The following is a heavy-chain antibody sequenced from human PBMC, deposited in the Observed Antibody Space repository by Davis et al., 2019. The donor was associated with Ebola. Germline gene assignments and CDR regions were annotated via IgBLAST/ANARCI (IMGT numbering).Heavy chain of an antibody. Sequence: GESLKISCAASGFTFSSYGMHWVRQAPGKGLEWVAVISYDGSNKYYADSVRGRFTISRDNSKNTLSLQMNSLRVEDTAVYYCAKEAPGEWELIGDYWGQGTLVTVSS. J-gene: IGHJ4*02. V-gene: IGHV3-30*18. CDR1: GFTFSSYG. D-gene: IGHD1-26*01. CDR3: AKEAPGEWELIGDY. CDR2: ISYDGSNK.